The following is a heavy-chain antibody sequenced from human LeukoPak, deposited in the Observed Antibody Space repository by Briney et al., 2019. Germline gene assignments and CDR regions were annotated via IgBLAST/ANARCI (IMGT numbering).Heavy chain of an antibody. J-gene: IGHJ1*01. D-gene: IGHD6-19*01. V-gene: IGHV3-43*02. CDR2: ISGDGGST. CDR3: AKWIPMAGPIIQH. CDR1: GFTFDDSA. Sequence: GGSLRLSCAASGFTFDDSAMHWVRQAPWKGLEWVSLISGDGGSTYYADSVKGRFTISRDNSKNSLSLQMNSLRTEDTALYFCAKWIPMAGPIIQHWGQGTLVTVSS.